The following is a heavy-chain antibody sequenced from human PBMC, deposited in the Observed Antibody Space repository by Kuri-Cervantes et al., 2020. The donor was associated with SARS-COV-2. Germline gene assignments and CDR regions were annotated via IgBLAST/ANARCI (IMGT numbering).Heavy chain of an antibody. D-gene: IGHD3-10*01. CDR3: ARDSRGDLQYIYGLDV. J-gene: IGHJ6*02. CDR2: IKQDGSEK. V-gene: IGHV3-7*03. Sequence: GESLKISCAASGFTFSSYWMSWVRQAPGKGLEWVANIKQDGSEKYYVDSVKGRFTISRDNAKNSLYLQMNGLRAEDTAVYYCARDSRGDLQYIYGLDVWGQGTTVTVSS. CDR1: GFTFSSYW.